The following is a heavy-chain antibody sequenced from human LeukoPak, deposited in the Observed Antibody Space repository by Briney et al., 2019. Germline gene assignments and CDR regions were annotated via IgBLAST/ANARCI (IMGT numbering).Heavy chain of an antibody. D-gene: IGHD1-7*01. CDR3: ARTYNWNYGRNWFDP. V-gene: IGHV7-4-1*02. Sequence: ASVKVSCKASGYTFTSYAMNWVRQAPGQGLEWMGWINTNTGNPTYAQGFTGRFVFSLDTSVSTAYLRISSLKAEDTAVYYCARTYNWNYGRNWFDPWGQGTLVTVSS. J-gene: IGHJ5*02. CDR2: INTNTGNP. CDR1: GYTFTSYA.